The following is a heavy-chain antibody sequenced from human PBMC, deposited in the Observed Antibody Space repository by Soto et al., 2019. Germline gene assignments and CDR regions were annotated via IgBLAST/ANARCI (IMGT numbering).Heavy chain of an antibody. CDR1: GFSLSTSGVG. CDR3: AHHPYYGLAPYSFDY. J-gene: IGHJ4*02. V-gene: IGHV2-5*02. Sequence: QITLKESGPTLVKLTQTLTLTCTFSGFSLSTSGVGVGWIRQPPGKALEWLAVIYWDDDKRSSSSLKSRLTITKDTSKNQVVLTMTNMDPVDTATYYCAHHPYYGLAPYSFDYWGQGILVTVSS. CDR2: IYWDDDK. D-gene: IGHD3-10*01.